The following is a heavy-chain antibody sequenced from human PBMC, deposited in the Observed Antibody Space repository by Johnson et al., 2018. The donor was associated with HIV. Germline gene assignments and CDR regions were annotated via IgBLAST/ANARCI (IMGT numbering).Heavy chain of an antibody. J-gene: IGHJ3*02. CDR3: ANWPQISKDNPRLGGAFDI. D-gene: IGHD3-16*01. V-gene: IGHV3-33*06. CDR1: GFTFSNYG. Sequence: QVQLVESGGGLVQPGGSLRLSCVASGFTFSNYGMHWVRQAPGKGLEWVALVWYDGGNKYYADSVKGRFTISRDISKNTLYLQMNSLRAEDTAVYYWANWPQISKDNPRLGGAFDIWGQGTMVTVSS. CDR2: VWYDGGNK.